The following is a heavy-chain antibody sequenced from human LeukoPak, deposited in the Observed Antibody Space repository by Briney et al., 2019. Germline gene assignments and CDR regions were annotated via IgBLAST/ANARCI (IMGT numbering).Heavy chain of an antibody. CDR3: ARDPKEDTAMGHYFDY. J-gene: IGHJ4*02. CDR2: INSDGSST. Sequence: GGSLRLSCAASGFHFSSYWMHWVRQAPGKALVWVSRINSDGSSTSYADSVKGRFTISRDNAKNTLYLQMNSLRAEDTAVYYCARDPKEDTAMGHYFDYWGQGTLVTVSS. V-gene: IGHV3-74*01. D-gene: IGHD5-18*01. CDR1: GFHFSSYW.